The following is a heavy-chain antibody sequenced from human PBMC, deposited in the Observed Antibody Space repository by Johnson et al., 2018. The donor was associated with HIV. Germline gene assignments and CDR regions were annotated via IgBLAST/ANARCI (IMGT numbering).Heavy chain of an antibody. J-gene: IGHJ3*02. CDR3: ATRDPTYRPGAFDI. D-gene: IGHD1-14*01. CDR2: ISYDGSNK. V-gene: IGHV3-30-3*01. Sequence: KGLEWVAVISYDGSNKYYADSVKGRFTISRDNSKNSLYLQMSSLRVEDTAVYYCATRDPTYRPGAFDIWGQGTTVTVSS.